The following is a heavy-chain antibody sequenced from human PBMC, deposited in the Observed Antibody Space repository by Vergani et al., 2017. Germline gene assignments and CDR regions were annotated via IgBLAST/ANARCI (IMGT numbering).Heavy chain of an antibody. CDR3: AMFRGIRGELSTQSFDY. CDR1: GGTFSSYA. Sequence: QVQLVQSGAEVKKPGSSVKVSCKASGGTFSSYAISWVRQAPGQGLEWMGGIIPIFGIANYAQKFQGRGTITADKSTSTAYMELSSLKSEDTAVYYCAMFRGIRGELSTQSFDYWGQGTLVTVSS. J-gene: IGHJ4*02. D-gene: IGHD3-16*02. CDR2: IIPIFGIA. V-gene: IGHV1-69*17.